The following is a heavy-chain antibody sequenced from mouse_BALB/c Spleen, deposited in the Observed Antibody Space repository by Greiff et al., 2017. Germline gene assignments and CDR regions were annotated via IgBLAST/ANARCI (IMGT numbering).Heavy chain of an antibody. D-gene: IGHD1-1*01. J-gene: IGHJ4*01. CDR3: ARALITTGSGYAMDY. V-gene: IGHV5-17*02. CDR2: ISSGSSTI. Sequence: DVKLQESGGGLVQPGGSRKLSCAASGFTFSSFGMHWVRQAPEKGLEWVAYISSGSSTIYYADTVKGRFTISRDNPKNTLFLQMTSLRSEDTAMYYCARALITTGSGYAMDYWGQGTSVTVSS. CDR1: GFTFSSFG.